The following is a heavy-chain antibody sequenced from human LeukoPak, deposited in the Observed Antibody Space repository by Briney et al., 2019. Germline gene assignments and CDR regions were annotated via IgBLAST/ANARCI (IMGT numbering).Heavy chain of an antibody. D-gene: IGHD3-22*01. Sequence: PGGSLRLSCAASGFTFTNYAITWVRQAPGEGLEWVSTISSSGANTYYADSVRGRFTISRDNSKNTLYLQMNSLRAEDTSVYYCAKDGHYDSSGFTLQYWGRGTLVTVSS. CDR2: ISSSGANT. CDR3: AKDGHYDSSGFTLQY. CDR1: GFTFTNYA. J-gene: IGHJ1*01. V-gene: IGHV3-23*01.